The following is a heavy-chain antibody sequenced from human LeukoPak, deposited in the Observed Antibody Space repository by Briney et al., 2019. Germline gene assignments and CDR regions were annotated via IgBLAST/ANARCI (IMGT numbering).Heavy chain of an antibody. J-gene: IGHJ6*03. CDR2: IYTSGST. CDR3: ARDLNGSGPYYYYYYMDV. D-gene: IGHD3-10*01. V-gene: IGHV4-61*02. Sequence: PSETLSLTCTVSGGSISSGSYYWSWIRQPAGKGLEWIGRIYTSGSTNYNPSLKSRVTISVDTSKNQFSLKLSSVTAADTAVYYCARDLNGSGPYYYYYYMDVWGKGTTVTVSS. CDR1: GGSISSGSYY.